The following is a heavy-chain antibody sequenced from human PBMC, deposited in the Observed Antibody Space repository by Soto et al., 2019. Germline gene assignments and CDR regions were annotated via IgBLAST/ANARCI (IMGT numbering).Heavy chain of an antibody. D-gene: IGHD2-15*01. CDR1: GCSFTSYW. Sequence: XXAVKLSCEGCGCSFTSYWIGWVRQMPGKGLEWMGIIYPGDSDTRYSPSFQGQVTISADKSISTAYLQWSSLKASDTAMYYCARNSAEASYYYYGMDVWGQGTTVTVSS. CDR3: ARNSAEASYYYYGMDV. V-gene: IGHV5-51*01. CDR2: IYPGDSDT. J-gene: IGHJ6*01.